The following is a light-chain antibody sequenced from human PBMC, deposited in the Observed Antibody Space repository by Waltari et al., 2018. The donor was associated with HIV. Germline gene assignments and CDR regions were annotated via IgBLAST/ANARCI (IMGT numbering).Light chain of an antibody. J-gene: IGLJ2*01. CDR2: RND. CDR1: STNTGSNY. Sequence: SVLTQPPSASGTPGQRVPISCSGSSTNTGSNYVFCYQQVPGTAPKLLLYRNDQRPSGVPDRFSGSTSGTSASLAISGLRPEDEADYYCATWDDSLSGVLFGGGTKLTVL. CDR3: ATWDDSLSGVL. V-gene: IGLV1-47*01.